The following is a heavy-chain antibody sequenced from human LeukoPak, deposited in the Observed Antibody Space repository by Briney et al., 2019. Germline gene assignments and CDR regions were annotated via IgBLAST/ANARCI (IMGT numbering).Heavy chain of an antibody. V-gene: IGHV3-48*04. J-gene: IGHJ5*02. CDR2: ISSSSSTI. Sequence: GGSLRLSCAASGFTFSSYSMNWVRQAPGKGLEWVSYISSSSSTIYYADSVKGRFTISRDNAKNSLYLQMNSLRAEDTAVYYCARGRLLSPWGQGTLVTVSS. CDR1: GFTFSSYS. CDR3: ARGRLLSP.